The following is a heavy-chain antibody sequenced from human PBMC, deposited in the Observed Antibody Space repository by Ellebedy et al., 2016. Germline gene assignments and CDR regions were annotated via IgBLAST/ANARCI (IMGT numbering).Heavy chain of an antibody. CDR1: GYSISSGYY. CDR3: ARGMNYFGY. V-gene: IGHV4-38-2*02. J-gene: IGHJ4*02. Sequence: SETLSLTCTVSGYSISSGYYWGWIRPPPGKGLEWIGNIYHSGSTYYNPSLKSRVTISVDTSKNQFSLKLSSVTAAGTAVYYCARGMNYFGYWGQGTLVTVSS. CDR2: IYHSGST.